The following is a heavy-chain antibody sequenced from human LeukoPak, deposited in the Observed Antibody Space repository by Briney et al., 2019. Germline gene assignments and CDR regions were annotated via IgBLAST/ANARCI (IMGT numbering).Heavy chain of an antibody. CDR3: ARVGGVAAAIWGYYYYYMDV. D-gene: IGHD2-2*01. V-gene: IGHV1-8*03. J-gene: IGHJ6*03. CDR2: MNPNSGNT. Sequence: GASVKVSCKASGYTFTSYDINWVRQATGQGLEWMGWMNPNSGNTGYAQKFQGRVTITRNTSISTACMELSSLRSEDTAVYYCARVGGVAAAIWGYYYYYMDVWGKGTTVTVSS. CDR1: GYTFTSYD.